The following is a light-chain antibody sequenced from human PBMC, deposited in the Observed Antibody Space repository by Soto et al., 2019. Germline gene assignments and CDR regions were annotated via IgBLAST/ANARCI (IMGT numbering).Light chain of an antibody. CDR3: QQYYSYPWT. J-gene: IGKJ1*01. Sequence: AIRMTQSPSSFSASTGDRVTITCRASQGISSYLAWYQQKPGKAPKLLIYAASTLQSGVPSRFSGSGYGTDFTLTISSRQCEDFATYYCQQYYSYPWTFGHGTKVEIK. CDR2: AAS. CDR1: QGISSY. V-gene: IGKV1-8*01.